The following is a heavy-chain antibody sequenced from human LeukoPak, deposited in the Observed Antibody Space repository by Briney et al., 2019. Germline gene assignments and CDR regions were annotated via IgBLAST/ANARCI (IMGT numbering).Heavy chain of an antibody. CDR2: VYQRGST. D-gene: IGHD2-15*01. V-gene: IGHV4-59*08. CDR1: GDSIGGYY. Sequence: SETLSLNCTVFGDSIGGYYWSWIRQPPGKGLEWIGYVYQRGSTNYNPSLKSRVLISADRSKNHFSLRLTSVTAADTAVYYCARTLGYCSGGTCYNYFDLWGQGTLVTVSS. J-gene: IGHJ5*02. CDR3: ARTLGYCSGGTCYNYFDL.